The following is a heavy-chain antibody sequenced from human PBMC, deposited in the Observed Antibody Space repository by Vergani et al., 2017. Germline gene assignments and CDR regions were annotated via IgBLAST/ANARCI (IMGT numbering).Heavy chain of an antibody. CDR1: GFTVSSNY. CDR3: AKDRAYSNPQDPFDY. CDR2: IYSGGST. Sequence: EVQLVESGGGLIQPGGSLRLSCAASGFTVSSNYMSWVRQAPGKGLEWVSVIYSGGSTYYADSVKGRFTISRDNSKNTLYLQMNSLRAEDTAVYYCAKDRAYSNPQDPFDYWGQGTLVTVSS. V-gene: IGHV3-53*01. D-gene: IGHD4-11*01. J-gene: IGHJ4*02.